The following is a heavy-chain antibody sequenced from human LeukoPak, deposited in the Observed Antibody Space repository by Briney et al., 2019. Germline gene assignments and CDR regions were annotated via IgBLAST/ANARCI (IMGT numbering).Heavy chain of an antibody. CDR2: ISYDGSNK. V-gene: IGHV3-30*04. CDR1: GFTSSSYA. Sequence: GRSLRLSCAASGFTSSSYAMHWVRQAPGKGLEWVAVISYDGSNKYYADSVKGRFTISRDNSKNTLYLQMNSLRAEDTAVYYCARDPSRTTVTFDYWGQGTLVTVSS. CDR3: ARDPSRTTVTFDY. J-gene: IGHJ4*02. D-gene: IGHD4-17*01.